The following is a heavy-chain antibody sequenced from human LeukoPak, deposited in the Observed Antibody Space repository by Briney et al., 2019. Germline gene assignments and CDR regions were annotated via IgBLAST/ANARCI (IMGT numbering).Heavy chain of an antibody. CDR2: INPNGGGT. J-gene: IGHJ6*02. D-gene: IGHD3-3*02. Sequence: ASVKVSCKASGYTFTGYYMHWVRQAPGQGLEWMGWINPNGGGTNYAQKFQGRVTMTRDTSISTAYMELSRLRSDDTAVYYCARDLAFDSLSDIMDVWGQGTTVTVSS. CDR3: ARDLAFDSLSDIMDV. V-gene: IGHV1-2*02. CDR1: GYTFTGYY.